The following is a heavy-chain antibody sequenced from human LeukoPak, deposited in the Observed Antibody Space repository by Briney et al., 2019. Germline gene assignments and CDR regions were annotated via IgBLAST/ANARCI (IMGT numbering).Heavy chain of an antibody. Sequence: ASVKVSCKASGYTFTSYDINWVRQATGQGLEWMGWMIPNSGNTGYAQKFQGRVTMTTNTSISTAYMELSSLRSEDTAVYYCARLDDRAARIAVGRSSSWSSRRGFDYWGQGTLVTVSS. D-gene: IGHD6-13*01. CDR3: ARLDDRAARIAVGRSSSWSSRRGFDY. CDR2: MIPNSGNT. J-gene: IGHJ4*02. CDR1: GYTFTSYD. V-gene: IGHV1-8*01.